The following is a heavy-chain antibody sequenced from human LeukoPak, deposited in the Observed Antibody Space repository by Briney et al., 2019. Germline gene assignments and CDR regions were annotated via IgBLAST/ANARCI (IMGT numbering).Heavy chain of an antibody. D-gene: IGHD4-17*01. V-gene: IGHV3-21*01. Sequence: PGGSLRLSCAASGFTFSSYSMNWVRQAPGKGLEWVSSISSSSSYIYYADSLKGRFTISRDNAKNSLYLQINSLRVEDTAIYYCARDRYGAYDFDSWGQGTLVTVSS. CDR1: GFTFSSYS. CDR2: ISSSSSYI. CDR3: ARDRYGAYDFDS. J-gene: IGHJ4*02.